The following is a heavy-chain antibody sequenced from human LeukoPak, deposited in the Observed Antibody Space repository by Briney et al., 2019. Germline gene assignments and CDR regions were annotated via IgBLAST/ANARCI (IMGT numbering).Heavy chain of an antibody. Sequence: SETLSLTCAVYGGSFSGYYWSWIRQPPGKGLEWIGEINHSGSTNYNPSLKSRVTISVDTSKNQFSLKLSSVTAADTAVYYCAREGFRGYSNNYYGMDVWGQGTTVTVSS. CDR1: GGSFSGYY. CDR2: INHSGST. V-gene: IGHV4-34*01. J-gene: IGHJ6*02. CDR3: AREGFRGYSNNYYGMDV. D-gene: IGHD3-9*01.